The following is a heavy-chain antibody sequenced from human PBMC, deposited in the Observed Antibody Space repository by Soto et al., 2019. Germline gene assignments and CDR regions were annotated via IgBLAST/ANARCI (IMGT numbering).Heavy chain of an antibody. CDR1: GYTFTNYG. V-gene: IGHV1-18*01. J-gene: IGHJ4*02. Sequence: VASVKVSCKASGYTFTNYGITWVRRAPGQGFEWMGWISVYNGNTNYAQNLQGRVTMTTDTSTSTVYMDLRTLRSDDTAVYYCASRSGQLPYYFDYWGQGTLVTVSS. CDR3: ASRSGQLPYYFDY. CDR2: ISVYNGNT. D-gene: IGHD5-18*01.